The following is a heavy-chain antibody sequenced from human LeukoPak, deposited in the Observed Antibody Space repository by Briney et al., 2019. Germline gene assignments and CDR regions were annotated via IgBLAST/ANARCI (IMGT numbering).Heavy chain of an antibody. Sequence: GGSLRLSCAASGFTFSDYYMSWIRQAPGKGLEWVSYISSSGGYRNYADSVKGRFTISRDDAKNSLYLQMNSLRAEDTAVYYCAKERRRGYFDYWGQGTLVTVSS. J-gene: IGHJ4*02. CDR1: GFTFSDYY. D-gene: IGHD3-10*01. CDR3: AKERRRGYFDY. V-gene: IGHV3-11*06. CDR2: ISSSGGYR.